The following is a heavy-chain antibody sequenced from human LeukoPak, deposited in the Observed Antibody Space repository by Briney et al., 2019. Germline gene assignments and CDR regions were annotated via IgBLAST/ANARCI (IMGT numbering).Heavy chain of an antibody. V-gene: IGHV3-66*01. J-gene: IGHJ4*02. CDR1: GFTVSSNY. CDR3: ARGPAPYYYGSGSHYNDY. Sequence: GGSLRLSCAASGFTVSSNYMSWVRQAPGKGLEWVSVIYSGGSTYYADSVKGRFTISRDNSKNTLYLQMNSLRAEDTAVYYCARGPAPYYYGSGSHYNDYWGQGTLVTVSS. CDR2: IYSGGST. D-gene: IGHD3-10*01.